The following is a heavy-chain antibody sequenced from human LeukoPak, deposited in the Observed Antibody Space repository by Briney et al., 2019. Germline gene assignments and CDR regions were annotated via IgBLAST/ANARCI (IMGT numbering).Heavy chain of an antibody. J-gene: IGHJ6*03. Sequence: GGSLRLSCAASGFTVSSNYMSWVRQAPGKGLEWVSVIYSGGSTYYADSVKGRFTISRDNSKNTLYLQMNSLRPEDTAVYYCAKDRGSTWPEDYYMDVWGKGTTVTISS. CDR2: IYSGGST. CDR3: AKDRGSTWPEDYYMDV. CDR1: GFTVSSNY. D-gene: IGHD2-15*01. V-gene: IGHV3-53*05.